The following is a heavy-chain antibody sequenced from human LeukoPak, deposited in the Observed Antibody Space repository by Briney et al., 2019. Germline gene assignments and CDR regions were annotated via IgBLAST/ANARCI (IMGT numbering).Heavy chain of an antibody. D-gene: IGHD6-13*01. CDR3: ARASKYSSSWPYYYYYMDV. Sequence: PSETLSLTCAVSGGSISSGGYSWSWIRQPPGKGLEWIGYIHYSDTYYNPSLKSRVTISVDTSKNQFSLKLSSVTAADTAVYYCARASKYSSSWPYYYYYMDVWGKGTTVTISS. CDR1: GGSISSGGYS. J-gene: IGHJ6*03. V-gene: IGHV4-61*08. CDR2: IHYSDT.